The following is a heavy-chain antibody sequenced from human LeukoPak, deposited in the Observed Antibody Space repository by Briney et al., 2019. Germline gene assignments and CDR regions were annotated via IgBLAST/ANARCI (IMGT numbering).Heavy chain of an antibody. CDR1: GFTFSSYS. V-gene: IGHV3-30*04. CDR2: ISADGKNK. J-gene: IGHJ4*02. Sequence: GGSLRLSCAVSGFTFSSYSMSWVRQAPGKGLEWVAVISADGKNKNHADSVKGRFTISRDKSTLYLEMNNLRTEDTAPYYCARDVGKDTITTEIAYWGQETLVTVSS. CDR3: ARDVGKDTITTEIAY. D-gene: IGHD4-11*01.